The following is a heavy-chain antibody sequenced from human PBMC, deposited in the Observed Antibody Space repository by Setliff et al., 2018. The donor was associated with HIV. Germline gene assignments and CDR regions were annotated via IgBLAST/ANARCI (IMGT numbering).Heavy chain of an antibody. J-gene: IGHJ4*02. D-gene: IGHD1-26*01. Sequence: ASVKVSCKASGYTFTSYDINWVRQATGQGLEWMGWMNPNSGNTGYAQKFQGRVTMTRNTSISTAYMELSSLRSDDTAVYYCARDFFGQRVGATLGYWGQGTLVTVSS. V-gene: IGHV1-8*02. CDR1: GYTFTSYD. CDR2: MNPNSGNT. CDR3: ARDFFGQRVGATLGY.